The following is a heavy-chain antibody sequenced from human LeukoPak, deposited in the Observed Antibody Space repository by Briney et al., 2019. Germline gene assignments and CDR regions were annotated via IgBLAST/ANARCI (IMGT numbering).Heavy chain of an antibody. CDR2: INPNSGGT. V-gene: IGHV1-2*02. D-gene: IGHD3-10*01. J-gene: IGHJ3*02. Sequence: GASVKVSCKASGYTFTGYYMHWVRQAPGQGLEWMGWINPNSGGTNYAQKFQGRVTMTRDTATSTVYMELSSLRSEDTAVYYCVRDGEVIIKPAASFPHDAFDIWGQGTMVIVSS. CDR1: GYTFTGYY. CDR3: VRDGEVIIKPAASFPHDAFDI.